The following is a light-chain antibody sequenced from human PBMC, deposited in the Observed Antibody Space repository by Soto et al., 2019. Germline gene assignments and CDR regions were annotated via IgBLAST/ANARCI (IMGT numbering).Light chain of an antibody. J-gene: IGLJ3*02. CDR3: VSYTSSDSWV. V-gene: IGLV2-14*03. CDR1: NSDIGAYSR. Sequence: QSALTQPASLSGSPGQSTTISCTGTNSDIGAYSRVSWYQQHPDSVPRLMIFAVSNRPSGVSNRFSGSKSGNTASLTISGLLAEDEADYYCVSYTSSDSWVFGGGTKLTVL. CDR2: AVS.